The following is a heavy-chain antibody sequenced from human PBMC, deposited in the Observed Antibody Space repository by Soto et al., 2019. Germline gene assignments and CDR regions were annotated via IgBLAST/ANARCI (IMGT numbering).Heavy chain of an antibody. CDR3: ARDPSVSGWYYYYGMDV. Sequence: SETLSLTCTVSGGSISSYYWSWIRQPPGKGLEWIGYIYYSGSTNYNPSPKSRVTISVDTSKNQFSLKLSSVTAADTAVYYCARDPSVSGWYYYYGMDVWGQGTTVTVSS. CDR1: GGSISSYY. D-gene: IGHD6-19*01. CDR2: IYYSGST. J-gene: IGHJ6*02. V-gene: IGHV4-59*01.